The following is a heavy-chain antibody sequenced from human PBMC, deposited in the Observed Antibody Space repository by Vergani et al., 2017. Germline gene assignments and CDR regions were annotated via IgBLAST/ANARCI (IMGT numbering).Heavy chain of an antibody. CDR1: GYTFTDYW. J-gene: IGHJ3*02. CDR2: VYPGDSDT. Sequence: EVQLVQSGAEVKKPGESLKISCEGSGYTFTDYWVGWVRQKPGKGLEWMGVVYPGDSDTRYSPSFQGQVTISADKSISTAYLQWSSLKASDTAMYYCARLFTVRGEYAFDIWGQGTMVTVSS. CDR3: ARLFTVRGEYAFDI. D-gene: IGHD3-10*01. V-gene: IGHV5-51*01.